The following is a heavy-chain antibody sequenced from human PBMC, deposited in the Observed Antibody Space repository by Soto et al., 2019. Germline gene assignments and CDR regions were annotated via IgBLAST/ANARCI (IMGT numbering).Heavy chain of an antibody. J-gene: IGHJ3*02. D-gene: IGHD3-22*01. CDR1: GFTFSSYA. Sequence: GGSLRLSCAASGFTFSSYAMSWVRQAPGKGLEWVSAISSSSSYIYYADSVKGRFTISRDNAKNSLYLQMNSLRAEDTAVYYCARDFGEEYYYISSGWRAFDIWDQGTMVTVSS. V-gene: IGHV3-21*01. CDR2: ISSSSSYI. CDR3: ARDFGEEYYYISSGWRAFDI.